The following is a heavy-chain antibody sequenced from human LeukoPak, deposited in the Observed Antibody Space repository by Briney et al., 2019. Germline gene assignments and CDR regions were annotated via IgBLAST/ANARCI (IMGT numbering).Heavy chain of an antibody. J-gene: IGHJ5*02. Sequence: ASVKVSCKASGYTFTSYYMHWVRQAPGQGLVWMGIINPSGGNTNYAQKLQGRVTMTTDTSTSTAYMELRSLRSDDTAVYYCARDNLSMTTVTTHWFDPWGQGTLVTVSS. CDR1: GYTFTSYY. CDR3: ARDNLSMTTVTTHWFDP. CDR2: INPSGGNT. D-gene: IGHD4-17*01. V-gene: IGHV1-46*01.